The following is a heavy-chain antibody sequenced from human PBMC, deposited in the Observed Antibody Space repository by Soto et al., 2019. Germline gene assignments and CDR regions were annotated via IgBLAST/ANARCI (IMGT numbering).Heavy chain of an antibody. V-gene: IGHV2-5*02. J-gene: IGHJ4*02. D-gene: IGHD7-27*01. CDR1: GFSLSTSEVG. CDR2: IYWDDDK. Sequence: QITLKESGPTLVKPTQTLTLTCTVSGFSLSTSEVGVGWIRQPPGKALEWLALIYWDDDKRYSPSLKGRLTITKDTSIYQVVLTMTNMDPVDTATYHCARQLGTRGLDYWGQGTLVTVSS. CDR3: ARQLGTRGLDY.